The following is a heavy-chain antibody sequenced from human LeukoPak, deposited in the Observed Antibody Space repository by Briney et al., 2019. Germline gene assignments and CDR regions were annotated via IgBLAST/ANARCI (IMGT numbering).Heavy chain of an antibody. CDR2: ISYDGSNK. Sequence: GGSLRLSCAASGFTFSSYGMHWVRQAPGKGLEWVAVISYDGSNKYYADSVKGRFTISRDNSKNTLYLQMNSLRAEDTAVYYCAKFALDDPFGGDYFVYGEPNRYDAFDIWGQGTMVTVSS. V-gene: IGHV3-30*18. CDR1: GFTFSSYG. CDR3: AKFALDDPFGGDYFVYGEPNRYDAFDI. D-gene: IGHD2-21*02. J-gene: IGHJ3*02.